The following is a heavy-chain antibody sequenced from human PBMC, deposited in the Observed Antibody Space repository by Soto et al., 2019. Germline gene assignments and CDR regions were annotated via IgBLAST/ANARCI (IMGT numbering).Heavy chain of an antibody. J-gene: IGHJ4*02. Sequence: PGGSLRLSCAASGFTFTRYAMSWARQAPGKGLEWVSAIGASSGTTYYADSVKGRFTISRDNSQNTLYLQMNSLRAEDTAVYYCAKDLPTGSSGYSNFFDYWGQGTLVTVSS. CDR3: AKDLPTGSSGYSNFFDY. CDR2: IGASSGTT. D-gene: IGHD6-19*01. V-gene: IGHV3-23*01. CDR1: GFTFTRYA.